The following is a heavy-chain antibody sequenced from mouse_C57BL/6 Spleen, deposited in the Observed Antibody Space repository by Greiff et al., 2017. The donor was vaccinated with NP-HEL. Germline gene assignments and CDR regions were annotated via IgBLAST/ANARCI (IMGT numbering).Heavy chain of an antibody. CDR1: GYTFTNYW. Sequence: VQLKESGAELVRPGTSVKMSCKASGYTFTNYWIGWAKQRPGHGLEWIGDIYPGGGYTNYNEKFKGKATLTADKSSSTAYMQFSSLTSEDSAIYYCARIPVYYGSTRYYAMDYWGQGTSVTVSS. CDR2: IYPGGGYT. D-gene: IGHD1-1*01. CDR3: ARIPVYYGSTRYYAMDY. J-gene: IGHJ4*01. V-gene: IGHV1-63*01.